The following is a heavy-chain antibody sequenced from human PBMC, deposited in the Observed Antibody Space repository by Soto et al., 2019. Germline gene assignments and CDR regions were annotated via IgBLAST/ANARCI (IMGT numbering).Heavy chain of an antibody. V-gene: IGHV1-2*04. D-gene: IGHD2-15*01. Sequence: QVQLVQSGAEVKKPGASVKVSCKASGYTFTGYYMHWVRQAPGQGLEWMGWINANSGGTNYAQKVQGWVTMTRDTSISTAYMELSRLRSDDTAVYYCARGCSGGSCYSEAFQHWGQGTLVTVSS. J-gene: IGHJ1*01. CDR2: INANSGGT. CDR1: GYTFTGYY. CDR3: ARGCSGGSCYSEAFQH.